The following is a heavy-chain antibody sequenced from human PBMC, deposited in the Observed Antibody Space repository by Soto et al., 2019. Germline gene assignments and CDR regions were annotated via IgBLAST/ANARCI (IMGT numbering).Heavy chain of an antibody. CDR1: GFTFSSYV. Sequence: EVQLLESGGGLVQPGGSLRLSCAASGFTFSSYVMSWVRQAPGKGLEWVSAISGSGGSTYYGDSVKGRFTISRDNSENTLYLQMNSLRAEDTAVYYCAKVRADYYDSSGPIDYWGQGTLVTVSS. CDR3: AKVRADYYDSSGPIDY. V-gene: IGHV3-23*01. D-gene: IGHD3-22*01. J-gene: IGHJ4*02. CDR2: ISGSGGST.